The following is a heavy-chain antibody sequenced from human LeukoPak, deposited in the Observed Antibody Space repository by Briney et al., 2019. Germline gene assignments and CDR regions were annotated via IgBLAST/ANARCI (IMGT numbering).Heavy chain of an antibody. V-gene: IGHV4-59*01. J-gene: IGHJ4*02. CDR1: GGSISSYY. Sequence: SETLSLTCTVSGGSISSYYWSWIRQPPGKGLEWIGYIYYNGNTNYNPSVKSRVTISVDMSKNQFSLKLSSVTAADTAVYYCARGRGYCSSTSCSAFDYWGQGTLVTVSS. CDR3: ARGRGYCSSTSCSAFDY. CDR2: IYYNGNT. D-gene: IGHD2-2*01.